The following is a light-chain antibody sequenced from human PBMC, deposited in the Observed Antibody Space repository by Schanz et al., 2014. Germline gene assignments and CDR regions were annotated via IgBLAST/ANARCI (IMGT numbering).Light chain of an antibody. J-gene: IGKJ1*01. CDR2: SAS. Sequence: EVVMTQSPDTLSVSPGERATLSCRASQSVVSSLAWYQQKPGQAPRLLIYSASTRAADIPDRFSGRGSGTEFTLTITNLQSEDFAVYYCLQYHDWLPWTFGQGTKVEVK. V-gene: IGKV3-15*01. CDR3: LQYHDWLPWT. CDR1: QSVVSS.